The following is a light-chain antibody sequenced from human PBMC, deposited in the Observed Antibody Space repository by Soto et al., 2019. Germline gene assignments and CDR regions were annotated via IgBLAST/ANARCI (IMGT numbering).Light chain of an antibody. V-gene: IGKV3-15*01. CDR1: QSVKMN. CDR2: GAS. CDR3: QHYNSYSEA. Sequence: EIVMTQSPVTLSVSPGERATLSCRASQSVKMNLAWYQHTPGQSPRIIIYGASTRATGIPARFSGSGSGTECTLTISSLQPDDVETYYCQHYNSYSEAFGQGTKVDIK. J-gene: IGKJ1*01.